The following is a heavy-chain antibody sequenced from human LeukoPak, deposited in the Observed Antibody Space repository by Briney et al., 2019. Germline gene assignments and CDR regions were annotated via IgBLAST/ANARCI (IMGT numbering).Heavy chain of an antibody. D-gene: IGHD5-18*01. CDR1: GDSIIGYY. CDR2: IYYSGST. Sequence: SETLSLTCTVSGDSIIGYYWSWIRQPPGKGLEWIGYIYYSGSTYYNPSLKSRVTISVDTSKNQFSLKLSSVTAADTAVYYCARGLGYSYGSSDYWGQGTLVTVSS. J-gene: IGHJ4*02. V-gene: IGHV4-59*06. CDR3: ARGLGYSYGSSDY.